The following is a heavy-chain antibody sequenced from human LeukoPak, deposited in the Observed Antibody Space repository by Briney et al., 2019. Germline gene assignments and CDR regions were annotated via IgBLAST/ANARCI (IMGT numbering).Heavy chain of an antibody. CDR2: INPNSGGT. D-gene: IGHD3-16*02. CDR3: ARGRGDYVWGSYRSSWFDP. Sequence: ASVKVSCKASGYTFTGYYMHWVRQAPGQGLEWMGWINPNSGGTNYAQKFQGRVTTTRDTPISTAYMELSRLRSDDTAVYYCARGRGDYVWGSYRSSWFDPWGQGTLVTVSS. V-gene: IGHV1-2*02. J-gene: IGHJ5*02. CDR1: GYTFTGYY.